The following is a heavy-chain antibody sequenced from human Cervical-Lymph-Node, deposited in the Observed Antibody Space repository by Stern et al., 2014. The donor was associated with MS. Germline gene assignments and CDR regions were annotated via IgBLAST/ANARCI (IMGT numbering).Heavy chain of an antibody. D-gene: IGHD3-16*01. CDR1: GYTFTNYY. CDR3: TRAVGGVGRE. Sequence: VQLEESGPEVKKPGASVMVSCKTSGYTFTNYYIHWVRQAPGQGLEWMGIINPNGSVTPSAQKFQGRLTMTRDTSTTTVYMRLITLTSEDTAMYYCTRAVGGVGREWGQGTLVFVSS. V-gene: IGHV1-46*01. CDR2: INPNGSVT. J-gene: IGHJ4*02.